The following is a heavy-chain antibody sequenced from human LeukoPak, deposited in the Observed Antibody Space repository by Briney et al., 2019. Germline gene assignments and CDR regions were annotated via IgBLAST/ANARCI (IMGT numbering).Heavy chain of an antibody. CDR2: IYDGDIT. D-gene: IGHD6-13*01. CDR3: AKVAPAGTYFDS. J-gene: IGHJ4*02. Sequence: GGSLRLSCAASGSSHYMSWVRQAPGKGLEWVSVIYDGDITYYADSVKGRFTISRDSSMDTLYLQMNSLRAEDTAVYYCAKVAPAGTYFDSWGQGTLVTVSS. CDR1: GSSHY. V-gene: IGHV3-66*01.